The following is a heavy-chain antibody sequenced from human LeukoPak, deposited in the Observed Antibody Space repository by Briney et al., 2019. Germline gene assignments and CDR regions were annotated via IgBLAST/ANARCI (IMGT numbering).Heavy chain of an antibody. CDR2: ISGDGGST. D-gene: IGHD6-13*01. CDR3: AKDIDSSWYAEYFQH. CDR1: GFTFDDYA. Sequence: GGSLRLSCAASGFTFDDYAMHWVREAPGKGLEWVSLISGDGGSTYSANSVKGRFTISRDNSKNSLYRQMNSLRTEDTALYYCAKDIDSSWYAEYFQHWGQGTLVTVSS. V-gene: IGHV3-43*02. J-gene: IGHJ1*01.